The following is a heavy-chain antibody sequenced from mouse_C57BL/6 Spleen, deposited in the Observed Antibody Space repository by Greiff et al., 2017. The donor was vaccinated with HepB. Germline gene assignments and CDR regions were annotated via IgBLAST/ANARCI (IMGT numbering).Heavy chain of an antibody. D-gene: IGHD1-1*01. J-gene: IGHJ2*01. V-gene: IGHV1-81*01. CDR1: GYTFTSYG. CDR3: ARDYYGSRRDY. CDR2: IYPRSGNT. Sequence: QVQLKQSGAELARPGASVKLSCKASGYTFTSYGISWVKQRTGQGLEWIGEIYPRSGNTYYNEKFKGKATLTADKSSSTAYMELRGLTSEDSAVYFCARDYYGSRRDYWGQGTTLTVSS.